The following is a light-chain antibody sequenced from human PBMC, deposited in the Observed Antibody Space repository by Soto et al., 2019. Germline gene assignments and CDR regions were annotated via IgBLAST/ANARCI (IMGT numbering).Light chain of an antibody. CDR3: SSDAGRYV. J-gene: IGLJ1*01. Sequence: QSALTQPRSVSGSPRQSVTISCTGTSSDVGGYNYVSWYQHHPGKAPKLIIYDVSKRPSGVPVRFYGSKSGNTASLTISGLQAEDEADYYCSSDAGRYVFGTGTKVTVL. V-gene: IGLV2-11*01. CDR2: DVS. CDR1: SSDVGGYNY.